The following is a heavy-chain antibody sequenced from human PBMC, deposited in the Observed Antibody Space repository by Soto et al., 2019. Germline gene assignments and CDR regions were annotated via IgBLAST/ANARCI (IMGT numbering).Heavy chain of an antibody. Sequence: QVQLQESGPGLVKPSQTLSLTCTVSGGSISSGGYYWSWIRQHPGKGLEWIGYIYYSGSTYYNPSLQSRITISVDTYKNQFSLKLSSVTAADTAVYYCARLTVHFLHHYYGMDVWGQGTTVTVSS. CDR3: ARLTVHFLHHYYGMDV. J-gene: IGHJ6*02. V-gene: IGHV4-31*03. D-gene: IGHD3-3*02. CDR2: IYYSGST. CDR1: GGSISSGGYY.